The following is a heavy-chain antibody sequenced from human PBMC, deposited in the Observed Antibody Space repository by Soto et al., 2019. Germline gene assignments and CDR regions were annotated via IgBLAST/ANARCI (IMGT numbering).Heavy chain of an antibody. CDR1: GFTFSSYA. CDR2: ISATGGST. Sequence: EVQLLESGGGLVQPGGSLRLSCAASGFTFSSYAMSWVRQAPGRGLEWVSSISATGGSTHYADSVKARFTISRDDSNKKLYLQMNSLRAEDTAIYYCAKDLYDSYGMDVWGQGTTVTVSS. V-gene: IGHV3-23*01. D-gene: IGHD3-16*01. J-gene: IGHJ6*02. CDR3: AKDLYDSYGMDV.